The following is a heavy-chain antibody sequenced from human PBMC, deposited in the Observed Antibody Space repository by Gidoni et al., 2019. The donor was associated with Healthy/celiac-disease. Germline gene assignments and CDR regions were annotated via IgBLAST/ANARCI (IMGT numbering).Heavy chain of an antibody. CDR3: ARRLSVRGVIYGMDV. Sequence: LEWVAVIWYDGSNKYYADSVKGRFTISRDNSKNTLYLQMNSLRAEDTAVYYCARRLSVRGVIYGMDVWGKGTTVTVSS. CDR2: IWYDGSNK. D-gene: IGHD3-10*01. V-gene: IGHV3-33*01. J-gene: IGHJ6*04.